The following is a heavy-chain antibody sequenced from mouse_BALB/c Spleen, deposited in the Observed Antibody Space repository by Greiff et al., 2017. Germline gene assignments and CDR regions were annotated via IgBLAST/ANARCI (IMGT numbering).Heavy chain of an antibody. Sequence: QVHVKQSGAELVRPGTSVKVSCKASGYAFTNYLIEWVKQRPGQGLEWIGVINPGSGGTNYNEKFKGKATLTADKSSSTAYMQLSSLTSDDSAVYFCARSRYGSPYAMDYWGQGTSVTVSS. CDR1: GYAFTNYL. CDR3: ARSRYGSPYAMDY. D-gene: IGHD2-10*02. V-gene: IGHV1-54*01. J-gene: IGHJ4*01. CDR2: INPGSGGT.